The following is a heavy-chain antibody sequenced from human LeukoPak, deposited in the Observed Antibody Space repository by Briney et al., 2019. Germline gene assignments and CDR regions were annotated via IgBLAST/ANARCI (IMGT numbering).Heavy chain of an antibody. D-gene: IGHD4-17*01. Sequence: GGSLRLSCAASGFTFSSYAMSWVRQAPGKGLEWVSTISGSGGSIYYADSVKGRFTTSRDNSKNTLYLQMNSLRAEDTAVYYCAKSILMTTVTTYYFDYWGQGTLVTVSS. CDR2: ISGSGGSI. V-gene: IGHV3-23*01. J-gene: IGHJ4*02. CDR3: AKSILMTTVTTYYFDY. CDR1: GFTFSSYA.